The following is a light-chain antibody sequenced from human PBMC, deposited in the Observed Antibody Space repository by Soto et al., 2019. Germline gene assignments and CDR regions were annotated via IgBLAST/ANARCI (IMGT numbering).Light chain of an antibody. CDR3: QSYDSSLRYV. Sequence: QSVLTQPPSVSGAPGQRVTISCTGSSSNIGAGYDVHWYQQLPGTAPKLLIYGNSNRPSGVPDRFSGSKSGTSASLAITGLQAEDEADYYCQSYDSSLRYVFGTGTKVTVL. V-gene: IGLV1-40*01. CDR2: GNS. J-gene: IGLJ1*01. CDR1: SSNIGAGYD.